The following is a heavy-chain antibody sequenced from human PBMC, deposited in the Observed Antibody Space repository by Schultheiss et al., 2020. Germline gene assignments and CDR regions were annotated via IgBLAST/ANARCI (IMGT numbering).Heavy chain of an antibody. CDR3: ARTKPDYGDVYYYGMDV. D-gene: IGHD4-17*01. V-gene: IGHV3-30*03. CDR2: ISYDGSNK. Sequence: GGSLRLSCAASGFTFSTYGMYWVRQAPGKGLEWVAVISYDGSNKYYADSVKGRFTISRDNSRTTLYLQMNSLRAEDTAVYYCARTKPDYGDVYYYGMDVWGQGTTVTVSS. CDR1: GFTFSTYG. J-gene: IGHJ6*02.